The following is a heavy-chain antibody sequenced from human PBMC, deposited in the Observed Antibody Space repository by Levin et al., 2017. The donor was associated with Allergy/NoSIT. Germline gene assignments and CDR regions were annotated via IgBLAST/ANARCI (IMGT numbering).Heavy chain of an antibody. CDR3: ARNTLKRDHYDRSGYYFDY. Sequence: PGGSLRLSCTVSGGSVTSGSYYWSWIRQPPGKGLEWIGYIYDSGSTNYSPSLKSRVTISADTIKNQLSLKLSSVTAADTAVYYCARNTLKRDHYDRSGYYFDYWGQGTLVTVSS. CDR2: IYDSGST. V-gene: IGHV4-61*01. D-gene: IGHD3-22*01. J-gene: IGHJ4*02. CDR1: GGSVTSGSYY.